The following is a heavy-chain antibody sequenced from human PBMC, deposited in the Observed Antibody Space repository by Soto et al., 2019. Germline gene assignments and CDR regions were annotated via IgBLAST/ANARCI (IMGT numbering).Heavy chain of an antibody. CDR3: ARRYCSSTSCAYTLDY. Sequence: GGSLRLSCAASGFTVSSNYMSWVRQAPGKGLERVSGISGSGGSTYYADSVKGRFTISRDNSKNTLYLQMNSLRAEDTAVYYCARRYCSSTSCAYTLDYWGQGTLVTVSS. CDR1: GFTVSSNY. CDR2: ISGSGGST. J-gene: IGHJ4*02. V-gene: IGHV3-23*01. D-gene: IGHD2-2*01.